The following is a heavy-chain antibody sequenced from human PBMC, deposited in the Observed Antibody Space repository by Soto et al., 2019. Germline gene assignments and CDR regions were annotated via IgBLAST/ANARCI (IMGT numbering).Heavy chain of an antibody. CDR1: GDSMNTYCW. J-gene: IGHJ4*02. V-gene: IGHV2-5*08. CDR3: AHRLRYYGSGSYPY. CDR2: IYWNDDK. Sequence: TLSLTCPVSGDSMNTYCWTWIRQPPGKALEWLALIYWNDDKRYSPSLKSRLTITKDTSKNQVVLTMTNVDPVDTATYYCAHRLRYYGSGSYPYWGQGTLVTVSS. D-gene: IGHD3-10*01.